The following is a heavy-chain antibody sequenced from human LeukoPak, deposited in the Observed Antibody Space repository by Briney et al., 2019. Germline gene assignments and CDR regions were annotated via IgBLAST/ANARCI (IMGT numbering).Heavy chain of an antibody. J-gene: IGHJ3*02. Sequence: GGSLRLSCAVSGFIVSSHYMSWVRQAPGKGLEWVSVIYSGGSTYYADSVKGRFIISRDNSKNTLYLQMNSLRVEDTALYYCARVRSVGGNPHAFNIWGQGTMVTVSS. CDR3: ARVRSVGGNPHAFNI. CDR1: GFIVSSHY. D-gene: IGHD4-23*01. V-gene: IGHV3-66*01. CDR2: IYSGGST.